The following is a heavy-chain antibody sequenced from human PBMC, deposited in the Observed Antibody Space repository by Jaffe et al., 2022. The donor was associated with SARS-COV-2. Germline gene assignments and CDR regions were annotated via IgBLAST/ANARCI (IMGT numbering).Heavy chain of an antibody. J-gene: IGHJ5*02. D-gene: IGHD3-10*01. CDR2: ISSSGSHI. V-gene: IGHV3-21*01. CDR3: ARVVSQLWFRESNWFDP. CDR1: GFTFSSAS. Sequence: EVQLVESGGGLVKPGDSLRLSCAASGFTFSSASMNWVRQAPGKGLEWVSSISSSGSHIYYADSVKGRFTISRDNAKNSLYLQMNNLRAEDTAVYYCARVVSQLWFRESNWFDPWGQGILVTVSS.